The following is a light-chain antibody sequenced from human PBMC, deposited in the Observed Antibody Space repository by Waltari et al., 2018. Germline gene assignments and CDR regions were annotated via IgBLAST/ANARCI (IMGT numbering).Light chain of an antibody. CDR1: QSVSRT. Sequence: EIVLTQSPGTLSLSPGERATLSCRASQSVSRTLAWYQQKPGQAPRPLIYDASSRATSIPDRFSGSGSGTDFSLTISRLEPEDFXVYYCQKYGTLPATFGQGTKVEVK. V-gene: IGKV3-20*01. CDR3: QKYGTLPAT. CDR2: DAS. J-gene: IGKJ1*01.